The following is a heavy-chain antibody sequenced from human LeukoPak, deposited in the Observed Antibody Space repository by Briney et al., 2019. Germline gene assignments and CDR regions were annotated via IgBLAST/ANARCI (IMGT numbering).Heavy chain of an antibody. CDR3: ARGDSSSWYYFDY. CDR2: INPNSGGT. V-gene: IGHV1-2*02. Sequence: SVTVSCKASGYTFTGYYMHWVRPAPGQGLEWMGWINPNSGGTNYAQKFQGRVTMTRDTSISTAYMELSRLRSDDTAVYYCARGDSSSWYYFDYWGQGTLVTVSS. D-gene: IGHD6-13*01. J-gene: IGHJ4*02. CDR1: GYTFTGYY.